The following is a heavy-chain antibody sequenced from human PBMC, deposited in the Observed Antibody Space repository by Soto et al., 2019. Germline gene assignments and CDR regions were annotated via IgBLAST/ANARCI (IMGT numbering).Heavy chain of an antibody. J-gene: IGHJ4*02. CDR1: GFTFSSYS. CDR3: ARGLHLGELSVGN. D-gene: IGHD3-16*02. Sequence: EVQLVESGGGLVKPGGSLRLSCAASGFTFSSYSMNWVRQAPGKGLEWVSSISSSSSYIYYADSVKGRFTISRDNAKNSLYLQMNSLRAEDTAVYYCARGLHLGELSVGNWGQGTLVTVSS. V-gene: IGHV3-21*01. CDR2: ISSSSSYI.